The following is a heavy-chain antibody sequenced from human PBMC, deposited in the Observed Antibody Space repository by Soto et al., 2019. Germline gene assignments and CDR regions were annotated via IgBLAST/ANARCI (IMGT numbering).Heavy chain of an antibody. V-gene: IGHV4-4*02. J-gene: IGHJ4*02. CDR3: ASKCSSTSCYENDDY. CDR1: GGSISSSNW. Sequence: PSETLSLTCAVSGGSISSSNWWSWVRQPPGKGLEWIGEIYHSGSTNYNPSLKSRVTISVDKSKNQFSLKLSSVTAADTAVYYCASKCSSTSCYENDDYWGQGTLVTVSS. CDR2: IYHSGST. D-gene: IGHD2-2*01.